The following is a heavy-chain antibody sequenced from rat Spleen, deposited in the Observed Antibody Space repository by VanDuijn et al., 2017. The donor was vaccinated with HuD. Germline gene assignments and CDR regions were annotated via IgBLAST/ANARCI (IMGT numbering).Heavy chain of an antibody. D-gene: IGHD1-11*01. J-gene: IGHJ4*01. CDR1: GFTFIDYY. Sequence: EVQLVESGGGLVQPGRSLKLSCAASGFTFIDYYMAWVRQAPTKGLEWVTYINTGGGSTFYRDSVKGRFTISRDNAKSTLYLQMNSLRSEDTATYYCVKEANYGGLMDAWGQGASVTVSS. V-gene: IGHV5-27*01. CDR2: INTGGGST. CDR3: VKEANYGGLMDA.